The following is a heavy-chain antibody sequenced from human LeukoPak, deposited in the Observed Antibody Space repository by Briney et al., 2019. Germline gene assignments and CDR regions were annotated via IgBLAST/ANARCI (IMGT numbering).Heavy chain of an antibody. J-gene: IGHJ3*02. D-gene: IGHD4-23*01. CDR3: ATLTGGDDAFDI. V-gene: IGHV4-61*01. CDR1: GYSVSSGFY. Sequence: PSETLSLICTVSGYSVSSGFYWGWIRQPPGKGLEWIGYIFYTGSTNYNPSLKSRVTISVLTSKNRFSLKLSSVTAADTAVYYCATLTGGDDAFDIWGQGTMVTVSS. CDR2: IFYTGST.